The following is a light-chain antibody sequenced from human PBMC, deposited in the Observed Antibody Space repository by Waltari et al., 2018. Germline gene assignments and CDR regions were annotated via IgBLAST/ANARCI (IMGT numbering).Light chain of an antibody. CDR2: KAS. J-gene: IGKJ1*01. V-gene: IGKV1-5*03. Sequence: DIQMTQSPSTLSASVGDRVTITCRASQKINSWLAWHQQKPGKAPKRLSYKASSLESGVPSRFSGSGSGTEFTLTISSLQPDDFATYYCLQYNGEPRTFGQGTKVEVK. CDR1: QKINSW. CDR3: LQYNGEPRT.